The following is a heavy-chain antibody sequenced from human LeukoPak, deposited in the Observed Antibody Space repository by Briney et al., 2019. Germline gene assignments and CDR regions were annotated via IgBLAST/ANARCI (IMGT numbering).Heavy chain of an antibody. J-gene: IGHJ4*02. CDR1: GASINSHY. V-gene: IGHV4-4*07. Sequence: SETLSLTCSVSGASINSHYWTWIRQPAGKGLEWIGRIYISGSTNYSPSLKSRVTMSVDTSKNQFSLNLISVTAADTAVYYCARDYYGSVDYWGQGTLVTVSP. D-gene: IGHD3-10*01. CDR2: IYISGST. CDR3: ARDYYGSVDY.